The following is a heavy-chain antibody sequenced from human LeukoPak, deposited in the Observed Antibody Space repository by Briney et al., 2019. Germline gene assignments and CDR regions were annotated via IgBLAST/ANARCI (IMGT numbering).Heavy chain of an antibody. CDR3: AKSPGSSSYYPLYLDY. D-gene: IGHD3-22*01. CDR2: ISYDGSNK. J-gene: IGHJ4*02. CDR1: GFTFSSYA. V-gene: IGHV3-30*18. Sequence: GGSLRLSCAASGFTFSSYAMHWVRQAPGKGLEWVAVISYDGSNKLFADSVKGRFTFSRDNSKSTLYLQMNSLRAEDTAVYYCAKSPGSSSYYPLYLDYWGQGTLVTVSS.